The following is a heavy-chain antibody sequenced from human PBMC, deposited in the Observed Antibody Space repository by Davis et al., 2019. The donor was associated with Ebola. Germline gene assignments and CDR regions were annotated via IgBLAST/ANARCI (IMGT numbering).Heavy chain of an antibody. CDR3: AREPTRGYDFLYYYYGMDV. J-gene: IGHJ6*04. CDR2: ISSSSSTI. CDR1: GFTFSSYA. D-gene: IGHD5-12*01. V-gene: IGHV3-48*02. Sequence: PGGSLRLSCAASGFTFSSYAMHWVRQAPGKGLEWVSYISSSSSTIYYADSVKGRFTISRDNAKNSLYLQMNSLRDEDTAVYYCAREPTRGYDFLYYYYGMDVWGKGTTVTVSS.